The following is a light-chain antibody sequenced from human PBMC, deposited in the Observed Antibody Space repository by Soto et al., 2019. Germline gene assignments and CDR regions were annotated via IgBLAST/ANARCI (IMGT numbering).Light chain of an antibody. CDR1: QSISSW. CDR2: DAS. V-gene: IGKV1-5*01. CDR3: QQYNSYPF. Sequence: DIHMTQSPSTLSASVGDRVTITCRASQSISSWLAWYQQKPGKAPKLLIYDASSLESGVPSRFSGSGSGTEFTLTISSLQPDDFATYYCQQYNSYPFFGGGTKVDIK. J-gene: IGKJ4*01.